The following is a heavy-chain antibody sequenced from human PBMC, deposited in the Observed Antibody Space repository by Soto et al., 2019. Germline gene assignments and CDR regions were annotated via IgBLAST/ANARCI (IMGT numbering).Heavy chain of an antibody. CDR3: ARVKGSGYHNWFDP. Sequence: TLSLTCAVSGCSISSGGYSWSWIRQPPGKGLEWIGYIYHSGNIYYNPSLKSRVTISVDRSKNQFSLKLSSVTAADTAVYYCARVKGSGYHNWFDPWGQGTLVTVSS. D-gene: IGHD3-22*01. J-gene: IGHJ5*02. CDR1: GCSISSGGYS. CDR2: IYHSGNI. V-gene: IGHV4-30-2*01.